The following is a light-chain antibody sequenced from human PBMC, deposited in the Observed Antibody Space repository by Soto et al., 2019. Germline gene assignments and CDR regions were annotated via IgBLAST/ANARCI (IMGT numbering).Light chain of an antibody. CDR1: QSISSW. CDR2: KTS. V-gene: IGKV1-5*03. Sequence: DIQMTQSPSTLSASVGDRVTITCRASQSISSWLAWYQQKRGKAPKLLIYKTSSLESGSPSRFSGSGSGTEFTLTISSLQPDDFGTYYWQQYNSFPITFGQGTGLEIK. CDR3: QQYNSFPIT. J-gene: IGKJ5*01.